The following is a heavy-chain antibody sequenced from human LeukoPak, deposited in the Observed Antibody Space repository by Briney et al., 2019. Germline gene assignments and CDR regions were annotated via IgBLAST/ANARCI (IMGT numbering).Heavy chain of an antibody. Sequence: PSETLSLTCSVSGTSISNSRFYWGWIRQSPGKGLEWIGSIYYSGDTYYNPSVKSRVTMSVDTSKNRFSLKLNSVTAADTAVYYCVKEIIVPASKIDNWGQGTLVIVSS. V-gene: IGHV4-39*07. CDR1: GTSISNSRFY. D-gene: IGHD2-2*01. CDR3: VKEIIVPASKIDN. J-gene: IGHJ4*02. CDR2: IYYSGDT.